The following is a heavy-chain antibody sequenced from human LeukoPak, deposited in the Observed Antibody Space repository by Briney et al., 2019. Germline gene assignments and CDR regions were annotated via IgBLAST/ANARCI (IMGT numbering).Heavy chain of an antibody. D-gene: IGHD6-13*01. V-gene: IGHV1-2*02. CDR3: ARSPDSSSWNYFYP. Sequence: GASAKVSCKASGYTFTGYQIHWVRQAPGQGPEWMGWINPNSGGTNYAQKFQGRVTMTRDTSISTAYMELSRLRSDDTAVYYCARSPDSSSWNYFYPWGQGTLVTVSS. J-gene: IGHJ5*02. CDR2: INPNSGGT. CDR1: GYTFTGYQ.